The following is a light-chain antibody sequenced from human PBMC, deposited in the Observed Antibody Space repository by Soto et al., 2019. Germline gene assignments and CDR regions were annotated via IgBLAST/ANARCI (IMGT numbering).Light chain of an antibody. Sequence: EIVLTQSPGTLSLSPGEIATLSCRASQSVSSTYLAWYQQKPGQAPKLLIYGASSRTTGIPDRFSGSGSGTDFTLTISRLAPEDFAVYYCQQYGSSSQTFGQGTKLEIK. CDR1: QSVSSTY. V-gene: IGKV3-20*01. CDR3: QQYGSSSQT. CDR2: GAS. J-gene: IGKJ2*01.